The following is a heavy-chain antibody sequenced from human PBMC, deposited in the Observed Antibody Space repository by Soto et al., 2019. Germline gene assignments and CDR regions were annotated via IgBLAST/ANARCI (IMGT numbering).Heavy chain of an antibody. D-gene: IGHD3-10*01. Sequence: QVQLVQSGAEVKKPGASVKVSCKASGYTFTSYAMHWVRQAPGQRLEWMGWINAGNGNTKYSQKFQGRVTITRDTSASTAYMELSSLRSEDTAVYYCARLRITMVRGVIITAYYSDYWGQGTLVTVSS. CDR3: ARLRITMVRGVIITAYYSDY. CDR1: GYTFTSYA. CDR2: INAGNGNT. V-gene: IGHV1-3*01. J-gene: IGHJ4*02.